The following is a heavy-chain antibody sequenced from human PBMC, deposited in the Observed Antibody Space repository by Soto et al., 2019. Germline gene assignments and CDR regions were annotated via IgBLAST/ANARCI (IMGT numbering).Heavy chain of an antibody. CDR1: GYSISSGYH. CDR3: AREISPYNSDWLDY. D-gene: IGHD6-19*01. Sequence: SETLSLTCAVSGYSISSGYHWGWIRQPPGKGLEWIGSIHHSGTTYYNPSLRSRVTISVDTSKNQFSLRLSSVTAADTAVYYCAREISPYNSDWLDYWSQGTLVTVSS. J-gene: IGHJ4*02. V-gene: IGHV4-38-2*02. CDR2: IHHSGTT.